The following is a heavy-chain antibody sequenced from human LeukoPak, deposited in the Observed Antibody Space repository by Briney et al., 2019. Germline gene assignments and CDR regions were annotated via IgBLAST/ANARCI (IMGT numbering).Heavy chain of an antibody. V-gene: IGHV3-23*01. Sequence: PGGSLRLSCAASGFTFSSYAMSWVRQAPGKGLEWVSAISGSGGSTYYADSVKGRFTISRDNSKNTLYLQMNSLRAEDTAVYYCAKMLAIVVVVAATDYWGQGTLVTVSS. CDR1: GFTFSSYA. D-gene: IGHD2-15*01. CDR2: ISGSGGST. J-gene: IGHJ4*02. CDR3: AKMLAIVVVVAATDY.